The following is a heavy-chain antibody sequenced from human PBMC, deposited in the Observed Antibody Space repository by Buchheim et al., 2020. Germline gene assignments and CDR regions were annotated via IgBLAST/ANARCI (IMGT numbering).Heavy chain of an antibody. J-gene: IGHJ6*02. CDR1: GYGFSRFF. CDR2: INPNGGKT. Sequence: QVQLVLSRAEVREPGASVNVSCKSSGYGFSRFFFHWVRQAPGQGHEWRGIINPNGGKTNYVQKFQGRVTMTRDTSSCTAYMEVNTLTSEDTAFYYCARGGPYTNSRCHDEFFYYYGMDVWGQGTT. D-gene: IGHD3-16*01. V-gene: IGHV1-46*03. CDR3: ARGGPYTNSRCHDEFFYYYGMDV.